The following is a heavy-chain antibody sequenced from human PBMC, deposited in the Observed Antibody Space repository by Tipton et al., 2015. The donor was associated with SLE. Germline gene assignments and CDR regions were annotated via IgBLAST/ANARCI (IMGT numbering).Heavy chain of an antibody. J-gene: IGHJ4*02. CDR1: GGSITSGTYY. D-gene: IGHD1-26*01. CDR2: IYHRGTT. Sequence: TLSLTCSVSGGSITSGTYYWSWIRQPAGKGLEWIGTIYHRGTTDYNPSLKSRVTISVDTSKNQFSLRLSSVTAADTAVYYCARDTGSGGGFDFWGQGALVTVSS. CDR3: ARDTGSGGGFDF. V-gene: IGHV4-61*10.